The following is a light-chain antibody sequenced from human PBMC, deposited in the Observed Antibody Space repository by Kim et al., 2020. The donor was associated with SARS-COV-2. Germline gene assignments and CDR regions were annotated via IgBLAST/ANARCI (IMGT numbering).Light chain of an antibody. V-gene: IGLV1-44*01. Sequence: GQRDTISCSGSSSNNGSKSVSWYQQLPGAAPNLLIYDNSQRPSGVPDRFSGSKSGTSASLAISGLQSEDEADYYCAAWDGSLNGVVFGGGTQLTVL. CDR3: AAWDGSLNGVV. CDR2: DNS. CDR1: SSNNGSKS. J-gene: IGLJ2*01.